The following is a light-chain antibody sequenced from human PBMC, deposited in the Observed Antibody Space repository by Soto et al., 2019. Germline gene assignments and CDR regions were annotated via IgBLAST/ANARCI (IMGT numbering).Light chain of an antibody. J-gene: IGKJ4*01. Sequence: VMKQSPATLSVSQGERATLSCRASQSVGGDLAWYQQKPGQAPRLLIYGASSRAPGIPDRFSGSGSGTEFTLTISSLQSEDSAVYYCQQYENWPQLTFGGGTKVDIK. V-gene: IGKV3-15*01. CDR1: QSVGGD. CDR3: QQYENWPQLT. CDR2: GAS.